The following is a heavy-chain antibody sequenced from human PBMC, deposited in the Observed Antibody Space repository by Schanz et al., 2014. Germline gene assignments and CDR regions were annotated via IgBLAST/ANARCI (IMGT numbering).Heavy chain of an antibody. CDR3: AKSDAFDI. Sequence: EVQLVESGGGLVKPGGSLRLSCGVSGFTASSHSMNWVRQAPGKGLEWVSRINGDGSRTAYADSVKGRFTISRDNAKNTLYLQMNSLRAEDAAVYYCAKSDAFDIWGQGTLVTVSS. CDR1: GFTASSHS. CDR2: INGDGSRT. J-gene: IGHJ3*02. V-gene: IGHV3-74*02.